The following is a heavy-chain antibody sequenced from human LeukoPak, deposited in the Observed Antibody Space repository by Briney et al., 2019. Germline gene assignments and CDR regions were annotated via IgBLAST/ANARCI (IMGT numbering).Heavy chain of an antibody. J-gene: IGHJ4*02. CDR2: ISGSGGST. D-gene: IGHD1-26*01. Sequence: QPGGSLRLSCAASGFTFSSYAMSWVRQAPGKGLEWVSAISGSGGSTYYADSVKGRFTISRDNSKNTLYLQMNSLRAEDTAVYYCAKTHYPYSGSYRDQTKPGLLFDYWGQGTLVTVSS. V-gene: IGHV3-23*01. CDR3: AKTHYPYSGSYRDQTKPGLLFDY. CDR1: GFTFSSYA.